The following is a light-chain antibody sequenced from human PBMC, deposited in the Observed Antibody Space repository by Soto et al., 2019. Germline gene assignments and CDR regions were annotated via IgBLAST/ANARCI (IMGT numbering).Light chain of an antibody. CDR3: QQRSNWPPYT. Sequence: EIVLTQSPATLSLSPGERATLSCRASQSVSSYLAWYQQKPAQAPRLLIYDASNRATGIPARFSGSGSGTDFNLPISSLEPEDFAVYYCQQRSNWPPYTFGQGTKLEIK. CDR1: QSVSSY. J-gene: IGKJ2*01. V-gene: IGKV3-11*01. CDR2: DAS.